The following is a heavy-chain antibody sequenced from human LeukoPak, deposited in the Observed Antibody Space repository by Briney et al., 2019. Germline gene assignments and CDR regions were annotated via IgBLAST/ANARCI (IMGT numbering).Heavy chain of an antibody. CDR1: GYSISSGYY. CDR3: ARDNRAFDI. Sequence: SETLSLTCTVSGYSISSGYYWGWVRQPPGKGLEWIGSIYHSGSTYYNPSLKSRVTISVDTSKNQFSLKLSSVTAADTAVYYCARDNRAFDIWGQGTMVTVSS. V-gene: IGHV4-38-2*02. CDR2: IYHSGST. J-gene: IGHJ3*02.